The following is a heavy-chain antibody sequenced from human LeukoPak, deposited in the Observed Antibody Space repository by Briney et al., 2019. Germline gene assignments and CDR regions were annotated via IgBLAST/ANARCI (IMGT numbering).Heavy chain of an antibody. Sequence: GGSLRLSCAASGFTFSSYWISWVRQAPGQGLEWMGWISAYNGNTNYAQKLQGRVTMTTDTSTSTAYMELRSLRSDDTAVYYCARHKVAGYSSSWYRYWGQGTLVTVSS. D-gene: IGHD6-13*01. V-gene: IGHV1-18*01. CDR3: ARHKVAGYSSSWYRY. CDR2: ISAYNGNT. CDR1: GFTFSSYW. J-gene: IGHJ4*02.